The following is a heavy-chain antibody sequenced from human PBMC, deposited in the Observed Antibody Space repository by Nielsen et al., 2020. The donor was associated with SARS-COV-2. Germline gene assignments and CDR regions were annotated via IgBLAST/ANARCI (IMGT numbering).Heavy chain of an antibody. D-gene: IGHD2-15*01. CDR3: ARDDVEPRYCSGGDCHSTYYYYGMDV. V-gene: IGHV3-23*01. J-gene: IGHJ6*02. Sequence: GESLKISCAASGFTFSSYAMSWVRQAPGKGLEWVSTLSGNGGRTYYADSVKGRFTISRDNSKNTLYLQMSSLRAEDTAIYYCARDDVEPRYCSGGDCHSTYYYYGMDVWDQGTTITVSS. CDR2: LSGNGGRT. CDR1: GFTFSSYA.